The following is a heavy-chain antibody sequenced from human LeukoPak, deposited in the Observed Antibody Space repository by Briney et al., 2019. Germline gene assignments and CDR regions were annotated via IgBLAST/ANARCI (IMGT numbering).Heavy chain of an antibody. D-gene: IGHD6-13*01. CDR3: ARDRAGIAAAGSFDY. Sequence: ASVKVSCKASGYTFPSYGISWVRQAPGQGLEWMGWISPYNGNKNYAQKLQGRVTMTTDTSTSTAYMELRSLRSDDTAVYYCARDRAGIAAAGSFDYWGQGTLVTVSS. CDR2: ISPYNGNK. J-gene: IGHJ4*02. CDR1: GYTFPSYG. V-gene: IGHV1-18*01.